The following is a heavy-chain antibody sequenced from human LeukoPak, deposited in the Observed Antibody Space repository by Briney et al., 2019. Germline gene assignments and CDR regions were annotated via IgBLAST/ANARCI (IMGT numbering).Heavy chain of an antibody. CDR2: IKIDGSGT. V-gene: IGHV3-74*01. CDR1: GFSFSSYW. D-gene: IGHD4-17*01. CDR3: ARDSTVSDFDY. J-gene: IGHJ4*02. Sequence: PGGSLSLSCVASGFSFSSYWLHWVRQAPGKGLVWVSRIKIDGSGTGYADSVKGRFTISRDNAKNTLYLQMNSLRADDTAVYYCARDSTVSDFDYWGQGTLVTVSS.